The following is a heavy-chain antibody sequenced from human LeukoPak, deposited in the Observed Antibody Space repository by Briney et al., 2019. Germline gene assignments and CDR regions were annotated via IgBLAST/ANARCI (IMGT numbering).Heavy chain of an antibody. CDR3: AREPYNWNYFLVRAFDI. D-gene: IGHD1-7*01. V-gene: IGHV4-34*01. Sequence: ASETLSLTCAVYGGSFSGYYWSWIRQPPGKGLEWIGSIYYSGSTYYNPSLKSRVTISVDTSKNQFSLKLSSVTAADTAVYYCAREPYNWNYFLVRAFDIWGQGTMVTVSS. CDR2: IYYSGST. J-gene: IGHJ3*02. CDR1: GGSFSGYY.